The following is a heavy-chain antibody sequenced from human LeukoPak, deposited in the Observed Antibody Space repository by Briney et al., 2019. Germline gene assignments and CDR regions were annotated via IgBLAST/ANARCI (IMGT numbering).Heavy chain of an antibody. CDR1: GFTFSNYA. J-gene: IGHJ4*02. CDR2: ISDSGGST. Sequence: GGSLRLSCAASGFTFSNYAMSWVGQAPGKGLEWVSTISDSGGSTHYADSVKGRFTISRDNSKNTLYLQMNSLRAEDTAVYYCAKGRQQWLPYYFDYWGQGTLVTVSS. D-gene: IGHD6-19*01. V-gene: IGHV3-23*01. CDR3: AKGRQQWLPYYFDY.